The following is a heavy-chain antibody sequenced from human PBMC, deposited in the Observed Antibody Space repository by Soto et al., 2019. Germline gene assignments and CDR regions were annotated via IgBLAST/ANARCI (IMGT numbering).Heavy chain of an antibody. CDR3: AMALGSWGYYYFDH. Sequence: QITLKESGPTLVRPTQSLTLTCTVSGFSLDTWGVGVGWIRQSPGKAPEWLAPIYWDDDKRYSPSLKNRLTITKDTSKNLVVLTLTNMDPVDTVTYYCAMALGSWGYYYFDHWGQGTLVTVSS. D-gene: IGHD3-16*01. CDR1: GFSLDTWGVG. CDR2: IYWDDDK. J-gene: IGHJ4*02. V-gene: IGHV2-5*02.